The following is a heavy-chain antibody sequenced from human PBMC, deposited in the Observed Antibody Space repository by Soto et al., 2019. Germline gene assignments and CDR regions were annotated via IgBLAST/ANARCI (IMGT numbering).Heavy chain of an antibody. J-gene: IGHJ3*02. CDR1: GFTVSSNY. Sequence: EVQLVETGGGLIQPGESLRLSCAASGFTVSSNYMSWVRQAPGKGLEWVSVIYSGGSTYYADSVKGRFTISRDNSKNTLYLQMNSLRAEDTAVYYCAIGGYSYGSGGAFDIWGQGTMVTVSS. V-gene: IGHV3-53*02. CDR2: IYSGGST. D-gene: IGHD5-18*01. CDR3: AIGGYSYGSGGAFDI.